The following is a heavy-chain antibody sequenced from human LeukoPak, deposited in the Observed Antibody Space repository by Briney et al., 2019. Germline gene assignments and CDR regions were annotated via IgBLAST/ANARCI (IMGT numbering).Heavy chain of an antibody. J-gene: IGHJ4*02. CDR2: ISSSGSTI. CDR3: KGYYDSSGYKAY. D-gene: IGHD3-22*01. V-gene: IGHV3-48*04. Sequence: PGGSLRLSCAASGFTFGTYWMSWVRQAPGKGLEWVSYISSSGSTIYYADSVKGRFTISRDNAKNSLYLQMNSLRAEDTAVYYCKGYYDSSGYKAYWGQGTLVTVSS. CDR1: GFTFGTYW.